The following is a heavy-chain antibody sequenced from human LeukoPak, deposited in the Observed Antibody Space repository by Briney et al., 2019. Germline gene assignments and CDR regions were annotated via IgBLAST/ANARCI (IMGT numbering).Heavy chain of an antibody. J-gene: IGHJ6*02. CDR1: GFTFSSYS. D-gene: IGHD6-13*01. V-gene: IGHV3-21*01. Sequence: PGGSLRLSCAASGFTFSSYSMNWVRQAPGKGLEWVSSISSSSSYIYYADSVKGRFTISRDNSKNTLYLQMNSLRAEDTAVYYCAREMGPGQQLRYYGMDVWGQGTTVTVSS. CDR2: ISSSSSYI. CDR3: AREMGPGQQLRYYGMDV.